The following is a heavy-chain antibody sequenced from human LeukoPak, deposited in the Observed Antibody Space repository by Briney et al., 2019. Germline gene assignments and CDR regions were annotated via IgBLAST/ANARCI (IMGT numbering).Heavy chain of an antibody. CDR1: GFTFSSYA. CDR2: ISGSGGST. D-gene: IGHD4-17*01. J-gene: IGHJ4*02. Sequence: PGGSLRLSCAASGFTFSSYAMSWVRQAPGKGLEWVSAISGSGGSTYYADSVKGRFTISRDNSKNTLYLQMNSLRAEDTAVYYCANSIWGDYGDYDPHDYWGQGTLVTVSS. CDR3: ANSIWGDYGDYDPHDY. V-gene: IGHV3-23*01.